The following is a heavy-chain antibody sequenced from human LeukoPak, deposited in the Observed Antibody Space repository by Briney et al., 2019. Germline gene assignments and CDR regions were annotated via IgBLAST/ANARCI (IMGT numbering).Heavy chain of an antibody. CDR1: GFTFSSYA. J-gene: IGHJ5*02. D-gene: IGHD3-10*01. CDR3: AKDPTPYYYGSGSYYPQYNWFDP. V-gene: IGHV3-23*01. CDR2: ISGSGGNT. Sequence: GGSLRLSCAASGFTFSSYAMSWVRQAPGKGLEWVSAISGSGGNTYYADSVKGRFTISRDNSKNTLYLQMNSLRAEDTAVYYCAKDPTPYYYGSGSYYPQYNWFDPWGQGTLVTVSS.